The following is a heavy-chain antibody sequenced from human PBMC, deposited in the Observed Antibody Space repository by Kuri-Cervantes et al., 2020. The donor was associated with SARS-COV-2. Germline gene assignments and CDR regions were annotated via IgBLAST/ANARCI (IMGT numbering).Heavy chain of an antibody. V-gene: IGHV1-69*04. CDR3: ARDAGQWLGDNWFDP. J-gene: IGHJ5*02. Sequence: SVKVSCKASGGTFSSYAISWVRQAPGQGLEWMGRIIPILGTANYAQKFQGRVTITADKSTSTAYMELSSPRSDDTAVYYCARDAGQWLGDNWFDPWGQGTLVTVSS. CDR2: IIPILGTA. D-gene: IGHD6-19*01. CDR1: GGTFSSYA.